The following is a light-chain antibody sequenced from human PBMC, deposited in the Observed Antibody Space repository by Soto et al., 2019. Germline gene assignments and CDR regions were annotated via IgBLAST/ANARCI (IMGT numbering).Light chain of an antibody. J-gene: IGKJ1*01. V-gene: IGKV3-20*01. CDR2: STS. CDR1: QSISISY. CDR3: QQYGGSSCT. Sequence: EIVLTQSPGTLSLSPGERATLSCRASQSISISYLAWYQQQPGQAPRLLIYSTSTRATGIPDRFSGSGSGTDFTLTISKLEPGDFAVYDCQQYGGSSCTFGQGTKVEIK.